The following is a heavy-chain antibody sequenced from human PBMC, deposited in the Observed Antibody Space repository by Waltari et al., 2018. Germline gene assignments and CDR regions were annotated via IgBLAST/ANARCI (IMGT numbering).Heavy chain of an antibody. V-gene: IGHV4-31*03. D-gene: IGHD2-15*01. J-gene: IGHJ4*02. CDR1: GGSISSGGYY. Sequence: QVQLQESGPGLVKPSQTLSLTCTVSGGSISSGGYYWSWIRQHPGKGLEWIGYIYHSGSTYYNPSLKSRVTISVDRSKNHFSLKLSAVTAADTAVYYCARVVVAATDYEPPYYFDYWGQGTLVTVSS. CDR2: IYHSGST. CDR3: ARVVVAATDYEPPYYFDY.